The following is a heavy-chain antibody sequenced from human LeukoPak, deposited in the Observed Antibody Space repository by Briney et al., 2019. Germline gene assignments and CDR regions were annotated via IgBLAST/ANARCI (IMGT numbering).Heavy chain of an antibody. CDR3: ARDLSAAFDF. J-gene: IGHJ4*02. D-gene: IGHD6-19*01. V-gene: IGHV3-33*01. Sequence: GTSLRLSCAASGFPFSSYGMHWVRQAPGKGLEWVARLVYDARSDYANSVKGRFSISRDDSKNTLFLDMSNPRVEDTALYYCARDLSAAFDFWGQGVLVTVSS. CDR1: GFPFSSYG. CDR2: LVYDARS.